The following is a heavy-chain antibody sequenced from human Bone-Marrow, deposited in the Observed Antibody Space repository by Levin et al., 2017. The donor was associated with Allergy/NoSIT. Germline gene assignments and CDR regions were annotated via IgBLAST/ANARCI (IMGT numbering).Heavy chain of an antibody. J-gene: IGHJ4*02. Sequence: GGSLRLSCAASGFTFSDHYMDWVRQAPGKGLEWVGRTRNKANSYTTEYAASVKGRFTISRGASKNSLYLQMNSLKTEDTAVYYCTRAASVGSSPHFDYWGQGTLVTVSS. CDR2: TRNKANSYTT. CDR1: GFTFSDHY. CDR3: TRAASVGSSPHFDY. V-gene: IGHV3-72*01. D-gene: IGHD6-6*01.